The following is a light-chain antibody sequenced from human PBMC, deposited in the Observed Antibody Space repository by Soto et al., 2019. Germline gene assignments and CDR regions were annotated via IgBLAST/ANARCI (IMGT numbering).Light chain of an antibody. V-gene: IGKV1-5*03. CDR2: RAS. CDR1: QSIVNW. CDR3: QHYNGYPVT. J-gene: IGKJ4*01. Sequence: DIQMTQSPSTLTASVGDRVTITCRASQSIVNWLAWYQQKPGKAPKFLIYRASNLESGVPSRFSGSGSGTEFTLTISSLQPDDFATHYCQHYNGYPVTFGGGTKVESK.